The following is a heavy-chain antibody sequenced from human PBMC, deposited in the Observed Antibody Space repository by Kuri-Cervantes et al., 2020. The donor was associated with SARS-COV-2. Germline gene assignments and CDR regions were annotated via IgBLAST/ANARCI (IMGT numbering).Heavy chain of an antibody. CDR1: GYTFTSYG. CDR2: ISAYNGNT. V-gene: IGHV1-18*01. J-gene: IGHJ4*02. Sequence: ASAKVFCKASGYTFTSYGISWLLQAPGQGLVWMGWISAYNGNTNYAQKLQGRDTMTTDTSTSTAYMELRSLRSDDTAVYYFARKFWSGYLLDYWGQGTLVTVSS. D-gene: IGHD3-3*01. CDR3: ARKFWSGYLLDY.